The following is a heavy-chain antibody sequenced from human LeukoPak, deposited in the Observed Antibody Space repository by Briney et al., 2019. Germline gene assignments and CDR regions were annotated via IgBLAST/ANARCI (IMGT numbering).Heavy chain of an antibody. V-gene: IGHV4-39*01. J-gene: IGHJ4*02. Sequence: WIRQPPGKGLEWIGSIYYSGSTYYNPSLKSRVTISVDTSKNQFSLKLSSVTAADTAVYYCARLDWSSSWYLYYFDYWGQGTLVTVSS. CDR2: IYYSGST. D-gene: IGHD6-13*01. CDR3: ARLDWSSSWYLYYFDY.